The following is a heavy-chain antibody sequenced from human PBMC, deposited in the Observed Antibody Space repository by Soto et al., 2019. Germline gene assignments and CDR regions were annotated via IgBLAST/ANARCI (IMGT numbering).Heavy chain of an antibody. CDR1: GYTFTSYG. Sequence: ASVKVSCKASGYTFTSYGISWVRQAPGQGLEWMGWISVYNGNTNYAQKLQGRVTMTTDTSTSTAYMELRSLRSDDTAVYYCARLGDSTAMARPEYYYYMDVWGKGTTVTVSS. V-gene: IGHV1-18*01. CDR2: ISVYNGNT. J-gene: IGHJ6*03. CDR3: ARLGDSTAMARPEYYYYMDV. D-gene: IGHD5-18*01.